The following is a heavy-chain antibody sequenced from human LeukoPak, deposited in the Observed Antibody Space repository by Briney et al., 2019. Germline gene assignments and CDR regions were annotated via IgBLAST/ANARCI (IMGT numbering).Heavy chain of an antibody. V-gene: IGHV3-23*01. Sequence: GGSLRLSCAASGFSFSSYAMSWVRQAPGKGLQWVSTISVSGDSTYYADSVKGRFIISRDSSKNTLYLQMNSLRAEDTAVYYCAKVSSSSPYFDYWGQGTLVTVSS. J-gene: IGHJ4*02. CDR2: ISVSGDST. CDR1: GFSFSSYA. CDR3: AKVSSSSPYFDY. D-gene: IGHD6-6*01.